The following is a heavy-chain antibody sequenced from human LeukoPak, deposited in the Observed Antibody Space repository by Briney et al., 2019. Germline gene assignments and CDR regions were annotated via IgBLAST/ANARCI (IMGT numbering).Heavy chain of an antibody. CDR3: AREPVEMATIDY. CDR2: ISSSGSTI. V-gene: IGHV3-48*03. J-gene: IGHJ4*02. Sequence: GGSQRLSCAGSAFSFGSYEMNWVRQAPGKGLEWVSYISSSGSTIYYADSVKGRFTISRDNAKNSLYLQMNSLRAEDTAVYYCAREPVEMATIDYWGQGTLVTVSS. D-gene: IGHD5-24*01. CDR1: AFSFGSYE.